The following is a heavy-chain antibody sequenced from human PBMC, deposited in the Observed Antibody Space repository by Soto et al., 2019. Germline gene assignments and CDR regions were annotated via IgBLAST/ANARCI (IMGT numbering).Heavy chain of an antibody. V-gene: IGHV3-48*01. CDR2: ISSSSSTI. D-gene: IGHD6-19*01. CDR3: ARVSGSGWSRLGGPSIDY. CDR1: GFTFSSYS. Sequence: GGSLRLSCAASGFTFSSYSMNWVRQAPGKGLEWVSYISSSSSTIYYADSVKGRFTISRDNAKNSLYLQMNSLRAEDTAVYYCARVSGSGWSRLGGPSIDYWGQGTLVTVSS. J-gene: IGHJ4*02.